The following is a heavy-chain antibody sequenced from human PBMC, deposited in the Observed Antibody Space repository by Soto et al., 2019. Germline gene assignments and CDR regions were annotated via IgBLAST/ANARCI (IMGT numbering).Heavy chain of an antibody. D-gene: IGHD6-13*01. Sequence: SETLSLTCTFSGGSISSGDYYCSWIRQPPGKGLEWIGYIYYSGSTYYNPSLKSRVTISVDTSKNQFSLKLSSVTAADTAVYYCASGGVESSSWFEPWGQGTLDTVSS. CDR2: IYYSGST. CDR3: ASGGVESSSWFEP. CDR1: GGSISSGDYY. J-gene: IGHJ5*02. V-gene: IGHV4-30-4*01.